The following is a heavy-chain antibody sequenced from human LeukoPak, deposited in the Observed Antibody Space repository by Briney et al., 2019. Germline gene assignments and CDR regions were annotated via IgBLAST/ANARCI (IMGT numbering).Heavy chain of an antibody. Sequence: GGSLRLPCAASGFTFSSYAMSWVRQAPGKGLEWVSAISGSGGSTYYADSVKGRFTISRDNSKNTLYLQMNSLRAEDTAVYYCAKDLFSYDYVWGSYRRPIDYWGQGTLVTVSS. D-gene: IGHD3-16*02. J-gene: IGHJ4*02. CDR3: AKDLFSYDYVWGSYRRPIDY. CDR1: GFTFSSYA. CDR2: ISGSGGST. V-gene: IGHV3-23*01.